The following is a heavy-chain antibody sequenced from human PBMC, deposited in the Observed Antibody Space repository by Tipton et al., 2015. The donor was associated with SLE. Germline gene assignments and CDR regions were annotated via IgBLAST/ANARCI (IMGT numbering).Heavy chain of an antibody. D-gene: IGHD6-19*01. CDR1: GGTFSSFA. CDR2: IIPLFGTA. J-gene: IGHJ4*02. CDR3: ARSSGISSGWPFDY. Sequence: QVQLVQSGAEVKKPGSSVKVSCKASGGTFSSFAISWVRQAPGQGLEWMGGIIPLFGTANYAQKFQGRVTITADESTTTVYMELSSLRSEDTAVYYCARSSGISSGWPFDYWGQGTLVTVSS. V-gene: IGHV1-69*01.